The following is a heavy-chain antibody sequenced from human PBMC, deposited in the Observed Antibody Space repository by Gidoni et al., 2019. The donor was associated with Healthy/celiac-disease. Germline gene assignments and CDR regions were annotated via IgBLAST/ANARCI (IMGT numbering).Heavy chain of an antibody. D-gene: IGHD6-13*01. CDR1: GGSFSGYY. CDR2: INHSGST. CDR3: ARWLSKQQPLIGMDV. Sequence: QVQLQQWGAGLLKPSETLSLTCAVYGGSFSGYYWSWIRQPPGKGLEWIGEINHSGSTNYNPALKSRVTISVDTSKNQFSLKLSSVTATDTAVYYCARWLSKQQPLIGMDVWGQGTTVTVSS. J-gene: IGHJ6*02. V-gene: IGHV4-34*01.